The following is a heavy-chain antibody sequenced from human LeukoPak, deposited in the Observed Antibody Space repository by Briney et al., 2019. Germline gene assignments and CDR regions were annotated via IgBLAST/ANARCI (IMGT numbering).Heavy chain of an antibody. V-gene: IGHV4-39*01. Sequence: TSETLSLTCTVSGGSISPSSHYWGWVRQAPGKGLEWIGSRYYSGSTYYNPSLKSRVTISVDTSKSQFSLDLNSVTAADTAVYYCARHGAMRAAAAGAAFDIWGQGTMVTVSS. D-gene: IGHD4/OR15-4a*01. CDR1: GGSISPSSHY. J-gene: IGHJ3*02. CDR3: ARHGAMRAAAAGAAFDI. CDR2: RYYSGST.